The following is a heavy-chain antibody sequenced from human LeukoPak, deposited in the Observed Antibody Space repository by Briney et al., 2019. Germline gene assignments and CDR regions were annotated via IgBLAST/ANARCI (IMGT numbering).Heavy chain of an antibody. D-gene: IGHD3-22*01. V-gene: IGHV3-21*01. CDR1: GFTFTSYS. CDR2: FGTRSTSI. J-gene: IGHJ4*02. CDR3: AREVSEGFDF. Sequence: GGSLRLSCAASGFTFTSYSMNWVRQAPGKGLEWVSSFGTRSTSIYHAGSVKGRFAISRDNAKNSLYLQMNSLRAEDTALYYCAREVSEGFDFWGQGTLVTVSS.